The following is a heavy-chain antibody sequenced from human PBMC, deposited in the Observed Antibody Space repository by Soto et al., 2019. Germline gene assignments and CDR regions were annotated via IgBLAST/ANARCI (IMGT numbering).Heavy chain of an antibody. CDR2: IKQDGSEK. V-gene: IGHV3-7*03. Sequence: ISVARQNPGQGLEWVANIKQDGSEKYYVDSVKGRFTISRDNAKNSLYLQMNSLRAEDTAVYYCARASRYYDSSSHYYAAAFDIWVHGTVV. J-gene: IGHJ3*02. D-gene: IGHD3-22*01. CDR3: ARASRYYDSSSHYYAAAFDI.